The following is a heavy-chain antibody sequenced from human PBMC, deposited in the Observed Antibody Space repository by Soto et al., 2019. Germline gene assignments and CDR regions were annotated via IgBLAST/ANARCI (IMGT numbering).Heavy chain of an antibody. CDR3: ARDADHGDPRNYFDY. CDR1: GGTFSSYA. V-gene: IGHV1-69*13. CDR2: IIPIFGTA. Sequence: GASVKVSFKASGGTFSSYAISWVRQAPGQGLEWMGGIIPIFGTANYAQKFQGRVTITADESTSTAYMELSSLRSEDTAVYYCARDADHGDPRNYFDYWGQGTLVTVSS. D-gene: IGHD4-17*01. J-gene: IGHJ4*02.